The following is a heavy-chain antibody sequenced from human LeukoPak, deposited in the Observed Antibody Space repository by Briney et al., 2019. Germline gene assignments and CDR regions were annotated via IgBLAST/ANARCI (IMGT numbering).Heavy chain of an antibody. D-gene: IGHD6-19*01. CDR3: AKYSSGPASFDY. CDR2: ISGSGGST. V-gene: IGHV3-23*01. CDR1: GFTFSSYG. Sequence: GGSLSLSCAASGFTFSSYGMSWVRQAPGEGLEWVSAISGSGGSTYYADSVKGRFTISRDNSKNTLYLQMNSLRAEDTAVYYCAKYSSGPASFDYWGQGTLVTVSS. J-gene: IGHJ4*02.